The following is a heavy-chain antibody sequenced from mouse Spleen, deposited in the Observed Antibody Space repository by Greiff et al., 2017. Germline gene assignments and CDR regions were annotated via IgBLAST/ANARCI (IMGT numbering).Heavy chain of an antibody. V-gene: IGHV2-6*02. CDR1: GFSLTSYG. J-gene: IGHJ4*01. Sequence: QVHVKQSGPGLVAPSQSLSITCTVSGFSLTSYGVHWVRQPPGKGLEWLVVIWSDGSTTYNSALKSRLSISKDNSKSQVFLKMNSLQTDDTAMYYCARTGVYYAMDYWGQGTSVTVSS. CDR3: ARTGVYYAMDY. D-gene: IGHD4-1*01. CDR2: IWSDGST.